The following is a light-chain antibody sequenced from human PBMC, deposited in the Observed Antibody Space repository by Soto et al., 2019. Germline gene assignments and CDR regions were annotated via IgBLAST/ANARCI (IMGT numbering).Light chain of an antibody. V-gene: IGLV2-11*01. Sequence: QSALTQPRSVSGSPGQSVTISCTGTSNDVGGYNFVSWYQQHPGKAPKLMISEVTNRPSGVSSRFSGSKSGNTASLTISGLQADDEGDYYCSSYTTSVTRVVFGGGTKLTVL. CDR2: EVT. J-gene: IGLJ2*01. CDR3: SSYTTSVTRVV. CDR1: SNDVGGYNF.